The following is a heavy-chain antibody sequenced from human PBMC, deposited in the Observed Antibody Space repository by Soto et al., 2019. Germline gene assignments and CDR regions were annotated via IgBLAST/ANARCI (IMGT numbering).Heavy chain of an antibody. V-gene: IGHV4-31*03. D-gene: IGHD3-3*01. CDR2: IYYSGST. CDR1: GGSISSGGDY. CDR3: ARDRGAVGYDFWSGYFGMDV. J-gene: IGHJ6*02. Sequence: SETLSLSCTVSGGSISSGGDYWTWIRQHPGKGLEWIGYIYYSGSTYYNPSLKSRVTISVDTSKNQFSLKLSSVTAADTAVYYCARDRGAVGYDFWSGYFGMDVWGQGTTVTVSS.